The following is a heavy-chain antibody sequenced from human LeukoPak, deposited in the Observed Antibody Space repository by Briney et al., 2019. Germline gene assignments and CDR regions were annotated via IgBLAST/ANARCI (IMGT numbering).Heavy chain of an antibody. J-gene: IGHJ6*02. CDR3: VRDRRPQAYSGLAV. CDR1: GFSFDDYA. Sequence: TGGSLRLSCAASGFSFDDYAMHWVRQAPGKGLEWVSLISGDGGSTFYADSVKGRSTISRDNANNSLSLQMNSLRDDDTAVYYCVRDRRPQAYSGLAVWGRGTTVTVS. CDR2: ISGDGGST. V-gene: IGHV3-43*02.